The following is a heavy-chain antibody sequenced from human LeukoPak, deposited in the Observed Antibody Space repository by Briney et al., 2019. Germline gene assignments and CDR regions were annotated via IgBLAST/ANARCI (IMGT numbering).Heavy chain of an antibody. V-gene: IGHV1-46*01. Sequence: ASVKVSCKASGYTFTNYDIHWLRQAAGQGLEWMGLINPSGSSTSNTQKFQGRVTMTRDTSTSTVYMELSSLRSEDTAVYYCARGYCYNSNCYGNFDFWGQGTLVTVSS. CDR1: GYTFTNYD. CDR3: ARGYCYNSNCYGNFDF. CDR2: INPSGSST. D-gene: IGHD2-2*01. J-gene: IGHJ4*02.